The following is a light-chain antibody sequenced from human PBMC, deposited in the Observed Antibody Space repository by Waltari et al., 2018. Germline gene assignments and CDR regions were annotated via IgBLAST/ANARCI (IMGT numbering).Light chain of an antibody. Sequence: QSALTHPASVSGSPGHPITLSCTGTTSHVGGYNYVSWYQQHPGKAPKLMIYAVTNRPSGVSNRFSGSKSGNTASLTISGLQAEDEADYYCSSYTSSNTLGFGTGTKVTVL. V-gene: IGLV2-14*03. CDR3: SSYTSSNTLG. CDR1: TSHVGGYNY. J-gene: IGLJ1*01. CDR2: AVT.